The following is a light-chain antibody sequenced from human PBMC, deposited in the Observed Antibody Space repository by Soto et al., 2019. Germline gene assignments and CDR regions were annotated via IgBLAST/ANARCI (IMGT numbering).Light chain of an antibody. CDR2: DAS. CDR3: QQRSNWPPEFT. Sequence: EIVLTQSPATLSLSPGERVTLSCRASQSVSSYLGWYQQKPGQAPRLLIYDASNRATGIPDRFSGSGSGTDFTLTISSLEPEDSAVYYCQQRSNWPPEFTFGQGTRVEIK. J-gene: IGKJ2*01. CDR1: QSVSSY. V-gene: IGKV3-11*01.